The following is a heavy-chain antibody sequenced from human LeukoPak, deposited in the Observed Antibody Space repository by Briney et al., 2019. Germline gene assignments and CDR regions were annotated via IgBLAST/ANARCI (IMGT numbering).Heavy chain of an antibody. V-gene: IGHV4-38-2*02. CDR2: IYYGGIT. Sequence: TSETLSLTCTVSGYSISSGYYWGWIRQPPGKGLAWIGNIYYGGITYYNPSLKSRVTISVDTSKNQFSLEMRSVTAADTAVYYCARHRGYYGSGSYNNMRDALDIWGQGTTVIVSS. CDR1: GYSISSGYY. J-gene: IGHJ3*02. CDR3: ARHRGYYGSGSYNNMRDALDI. D-gene: IGHD3-10*01.